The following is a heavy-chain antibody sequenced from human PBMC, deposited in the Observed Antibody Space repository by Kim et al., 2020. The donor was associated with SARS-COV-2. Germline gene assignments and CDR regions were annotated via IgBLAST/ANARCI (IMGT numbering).Heavy chain of an antibody. CDR2: ST. CDR3: ARGRFGYLFDN. D-gene: IGHD5-18*01. V-gene: IGHV3-66*01. Sequence: STYFAEAVKGRFTIYRDNSKNTLYLQMNSLRAEDTAVYYCARGRFGYLFDNWGQGTLVTVSS. J-gene: IGHJ4*02.